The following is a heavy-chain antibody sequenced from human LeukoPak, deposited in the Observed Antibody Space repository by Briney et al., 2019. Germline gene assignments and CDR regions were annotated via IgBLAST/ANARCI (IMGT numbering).Heavy chain of an antibody. CDR2: ISSSGSTI. J-gene: IGHJ6*04. CDR3: AELGITMIGGV. D-gene: IGHD3-10*02. V-gene: IGHV3-11*04. Sequence: GGSLRLSCGASGFTFSDYDMSWIRQAPGKGLEWVSHISSSGSTIYYADSVKGRFTISRDNAKNSLYLQMNSLRAEDTAVYYCAELGITMIGGVWGKGTTVTISS. CDR1: GFTFSDYD.